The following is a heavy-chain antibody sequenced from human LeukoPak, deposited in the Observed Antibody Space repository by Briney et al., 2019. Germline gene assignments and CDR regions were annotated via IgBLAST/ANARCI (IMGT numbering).Heavy chain of an antibody. CDR1: GGSISTGTYY. Sequence: KPSETLSLTCTVSGGSISTGTYYWGWIRQPPGKGLEWIGSIYNSGSTYYNPSLKSRVTISVDASKNQFSLKLSSVTAADTAVYYCARDRKYYYHMDVWGKGTTVTVSS. CDR2: IYNSGST. D-gene: IGHD1-14*01. CDR3: ARDRKYYYHMDV. J-gene: IGHJ6*04. V-gene: IGHV4-39*07.